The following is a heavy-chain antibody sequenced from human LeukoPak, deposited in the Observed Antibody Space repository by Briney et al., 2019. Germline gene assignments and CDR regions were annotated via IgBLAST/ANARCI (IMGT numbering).Heavy chain of an antibody. Sequence: GGSLRLSCAASGFTVSSNYMSWVRQAPGKGLEWVSVIYSGGSTYYADSVKGRFTISRDSSKNTLYLQMNSLRAEDTAVYYCARPNTLYYYYGMDVWSQGTTVTVSS. J-gene: IGHJ6*02. V-gene: IGHV3-66*04. CDR3: ARPNTLYYYYGMDV. D-gene: IGHD2-15*01. CDR2: IYSGGST. CDR1: GFTVSSNY.